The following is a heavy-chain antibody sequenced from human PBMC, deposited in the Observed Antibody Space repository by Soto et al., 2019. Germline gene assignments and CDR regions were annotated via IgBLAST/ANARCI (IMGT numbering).Heavy chain of an antibody. D-gene: IGHD3-10*01. CDR3: ARGRGDV. J-gene: IGHJ6*02. V-gene: IGHV4-34*01. CDR1: GGSFSGYY. CDR2: INHSGST. Sequence: SETLSLTCAVYGGSFSGYYWSWIRQPPGKGLEWIGEINHSGSTNYNPSLKSRVTISVDTSKNQFSLKLSSVTAADTAVYYCARGRGDVWGHGTTVTVSS.